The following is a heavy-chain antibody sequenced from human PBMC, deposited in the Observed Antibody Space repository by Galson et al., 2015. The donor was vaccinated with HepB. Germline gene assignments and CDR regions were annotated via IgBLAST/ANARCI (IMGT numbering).Heavy chain of an antibody. CDR3: ARAGGYNWNYFDY. CDR1: GFTFSDYY. V-gene: IGHV3-11*01. J-gene: IGHJ4*02. CDR2: ISSSGYTI. D-gene: IGHD1-20*01. Sequence: SLRLSCAASGFTFSDYYMNWIRQAPGKGLEWLSCISSSGYTIYYADSVNGRFTISRDNAKNSLYLQMDSLRAEDTTVYYCARAGGYNWNYFDYWGQGTLVTVSS.